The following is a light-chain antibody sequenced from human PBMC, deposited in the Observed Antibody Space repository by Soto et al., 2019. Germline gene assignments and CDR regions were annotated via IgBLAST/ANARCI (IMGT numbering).Light chain of an antibody. V-gene: IGLV2-11*01. CDR1: SSDVGGYDY. CDR2: DVT. Sequence: QSVLTQPRSVSGSPGQSVTISCTGTSSDVGGYDYVSWYQHHPGNAPKLLIYDVTRRPSGVPDRFSGSKSGNTASLTISGLQAEDEADYYCQSYDSSLRGVFGGGTKLTVL. CDR3: QSYDSSLRGV. J-gene: IGLJ3*02.